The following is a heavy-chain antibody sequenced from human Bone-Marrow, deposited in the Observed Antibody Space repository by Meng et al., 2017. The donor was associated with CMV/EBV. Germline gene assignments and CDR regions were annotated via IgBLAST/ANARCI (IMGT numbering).Heavy chain of an antibody. CDR3: ARAARCSSTSCYIER. CDR2: IYSGGST. V-gene: IGHV3-66*01. Sequence: GESLKISCAASGFTVSSNYMSWVRQAPGKGLEWVSVIYSGGSTYYADSVKGRFTISRDNAKNSLYLQMNSLRAEDTVVYYCARAARCSSTSCYIERWGQGTLVTVSS. J-gene: IGHJ4*02. CDR1: GFTVSSNY. D-gene: IGHD2-2*02.